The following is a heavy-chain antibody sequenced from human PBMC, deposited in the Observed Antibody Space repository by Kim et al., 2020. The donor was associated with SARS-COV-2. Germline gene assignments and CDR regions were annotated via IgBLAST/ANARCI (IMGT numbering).Heavy chain of an antibody. Sequence: GGSLRLSCAASGFTFSSYSMNWVRQAPGKGLEWVSSISSSSSYKYYADSVKGRFTISRDNAKNSLYLQMNSLRAEDTAVYYCASVSDYGNWFDPWGQGTLVTVSS. J-gene: IGHJ5*02. D-gene: IGHD4-17*01. CDR2: ISSSSSYK. CDR1: GFTFSSYS. CDR3: ASVSDYGNWFDP. V-gene: IGHV3-21*01.